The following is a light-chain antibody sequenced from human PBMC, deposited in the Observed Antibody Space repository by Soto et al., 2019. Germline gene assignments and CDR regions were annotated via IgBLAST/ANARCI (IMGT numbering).Light chain of an antibody. Sequence: EIVVTQSPATLSVSPGERATLSCRASQSVSDDLAWYVQKPGQAPRLLIYSASARATGTPARFSGSGSGTEFTLPISSLQSEDFAVSYCQQYHNWPPATFGQGTRVDFK. CDR2: SAS. CDR3: QQYHNWPPAT. J-gene: IGKJ1*01. CDR1: QSVSDD. V-gene: IGKV3-15*01.